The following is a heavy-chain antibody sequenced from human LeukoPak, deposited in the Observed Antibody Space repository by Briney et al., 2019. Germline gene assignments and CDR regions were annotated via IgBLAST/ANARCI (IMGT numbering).Heavy chain of an antibody. D-gene: IGHD3-22*01. CDR2: IYYSGST. Sequence: PSETLSLTCTVSGGSISSYYWSWIRQPPGKGLEWIGYIYYSGSTNYNPSLKSRVTISVDTSKNQFSLKLSSVTAADTAVYYCARDTIYYDSSGYYWGAFGIWGQGTMVTVSS. V-gene: IGHV4-59*01. CDR1: GGSISSYY. J-gene: IGHJ3*02. CDR3: ARDTIYYDSSGYYWGAFGI.